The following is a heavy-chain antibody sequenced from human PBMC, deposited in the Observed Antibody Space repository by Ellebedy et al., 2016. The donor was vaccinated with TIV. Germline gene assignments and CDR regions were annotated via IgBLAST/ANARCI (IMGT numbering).Heavy chain of an antibody. Sequence: AASVKVSCKASGYTFTSYGISWVRQAPGQGLEWMGWISAYNGNTNYAQKLQGRVTITADKSTSTAYMELSSLRSEDTAVYYCARESGRTTQFDYWGQGTLVTVSS. CDR2: ISAYNGNT. J-gene: IGHJ4*02. CDR3: ARESGRTTQFDY. V-gene: IGHV1-18*01. CDR1: GYTFTSYG. D-gene: IGHD1-26*01.